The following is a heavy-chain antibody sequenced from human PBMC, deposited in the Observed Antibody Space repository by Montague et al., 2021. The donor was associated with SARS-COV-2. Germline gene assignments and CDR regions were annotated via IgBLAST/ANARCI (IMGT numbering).Heavy chain of an antibody. D-gene: IGHD3-10*01. V-gene: IGHV3-48*03. CDR2: ISSSGSTI. Sequence: LSCAASGFTFSNYEMNWVRQAPGKGLEWVLYISSSGSTIYYADSVEGRFAISRDNAQNSLYLQMNSLRAEDTGVYYCARDRGYGDFYYYGMDVWGQGTTVTVSS. CDR1: GFTFSNYE. CDR3: ARDRGYGDFYYYGMDV. J-gene: IGHJ6*02.